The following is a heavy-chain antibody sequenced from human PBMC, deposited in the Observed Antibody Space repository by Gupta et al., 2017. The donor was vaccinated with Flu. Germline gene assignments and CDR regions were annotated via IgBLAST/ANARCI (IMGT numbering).Heavy chain of an antibody. CDR1: GFSLSASGVG. J-gene: IGHJ4*02. V-gene: IGHV2-5*02. CDR2: VYWGNDE. D-gene: IGHD3-16*01. CDR3: VHRHGYDGRGKDYFDY. Sequence: QITLKESAPTLVKPTQTLTLTCTFSGFSLSASGVGVGWIRQPPGKALEWLAFVYWGNDEHYSPSLKNRLTMTKDTSRNQVVLTVTNMNPADTATYYCVHRHGYDGRGKDYFDYWGQGILVTVSS.